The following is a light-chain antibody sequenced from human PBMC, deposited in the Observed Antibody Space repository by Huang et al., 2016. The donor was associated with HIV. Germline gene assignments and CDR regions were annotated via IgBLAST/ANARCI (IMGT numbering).Light chain of an antibody. Sequence: EIVMTQSPATLSVSPGGRATLSCRASQTVRRHLAWYQQNPGQAPRLLIYDATTRAAGIPARFSGSGCGTEFTLTISGRQSEDFAVYYCQQYDDWPPGLTFGGGTKVDI. J-gene: IGKJ4*01. CDR3: QQYDDWPPGLT. CDR2: DAT. CDR1: QTVRRH. V-gene: IGKV3D-15*01.